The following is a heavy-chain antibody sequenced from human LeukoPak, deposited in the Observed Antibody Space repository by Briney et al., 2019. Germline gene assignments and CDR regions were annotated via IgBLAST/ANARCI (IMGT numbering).Heavy chain of an antibody. J-gene: IGHJ5*02. CDR3: ATVPGIAAAGIDWFDP. Sequence: ASVKVSCKVSGYTLTELFMHWVRQAPGKGLEWMGGFDPEDGETIYAQKFQGRVTMTEDISTDTAYMELSSLRSEDTAVYYCATVPGIAAAGIDWFDPWGQGTLVTVSS. CDR1: GYTLTELF. D-gene: IGHD6-13*01. CDR2: FDPEDGET. V-gene: IGHV1-24*01.